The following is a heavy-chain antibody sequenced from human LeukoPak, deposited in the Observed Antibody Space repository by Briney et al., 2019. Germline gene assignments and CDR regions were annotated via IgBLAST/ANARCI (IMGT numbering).Heavy chain of an antibody. V-gene: IGHV3-9*01. J-gene: IGHJ4*02. Sequence: PGGSLRLSCAASGFTFEDFAMNWVGQAPGKGLEWVSGISWNSGSIAYADSVKGRFTISRDNAKNSLYLQMNSLRAEDTALYYCAAGDRNGWYFDYWGQGTLVTVSS. D-gene: IGHD6-19*01. CDR3: AAGDRNGWYFDY. CDR1: GFTFEDFA. CDR2: ISWNSGSI.